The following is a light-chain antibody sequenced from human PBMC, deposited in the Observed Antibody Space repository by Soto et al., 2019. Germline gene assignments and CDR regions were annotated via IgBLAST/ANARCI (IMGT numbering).Light chain of an antibody. V-gene: IGKV3-11*01. Sequence: EVVLTQSPVTLSLSPGERATLSCRASKSFRGLLAWYQQNPGQAPRLLIYDAYNSATGIPPRFSGSGSGTEFTLTISSLEPEDAAVYYCQQRHMWPITFVQGTRLEIK. J-gene: IGKJ5*01. CDR1: KSFRGL. CDR3: QQRHMWPIT. CDR2: DAY.